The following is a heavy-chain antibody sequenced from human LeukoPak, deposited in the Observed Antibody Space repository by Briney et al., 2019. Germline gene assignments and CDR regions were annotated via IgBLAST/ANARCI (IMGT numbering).Heavy chain of an antibody. CDR2: ISSSGSTI. V-gene: IGHV3-48*03. J-gene: IGHJ4*02. D-gene: IGHD6-13*01. CDR3: ARAGSSSWYFDY. Sequence: GGSLRLSCAASGFTFSSYEMNWVRQAPGKGLEWVSYISSSGSTIYYADSVKGRFTISRDNAKNSLYLQMNSLRAEDTALYYCARAGSSSWYFDYWGQGTLITVSS. CDR1: GFTFSSYE.